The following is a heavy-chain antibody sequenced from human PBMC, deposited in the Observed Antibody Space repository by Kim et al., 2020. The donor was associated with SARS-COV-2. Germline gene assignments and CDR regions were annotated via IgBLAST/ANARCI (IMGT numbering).Heavy chain of an antibody. J-gene: IGHJ4*02. Sequence: GGSLRLSCAASGFTFDDYAMHWVRQAPGKGLEWVSGISCNSGSIGYADSVKGRFTISRDNAKNSLYLQMNSLRAEDTALYYCAKHPVEIARGTFFDYWGQGTLVTVSS. CDR1: GFTFDDYA. CDR2: ISCNSGSI. V-gene: IGHV3-9*01. D-gene: IGHD5-12*01. CDR3: AKHPVEIARGTFFDY.